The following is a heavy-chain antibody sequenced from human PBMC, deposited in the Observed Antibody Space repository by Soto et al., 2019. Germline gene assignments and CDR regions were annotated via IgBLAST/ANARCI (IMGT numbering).Heavy chain of an antibody. D-gene: IGHD2-8*02. CDR3: ARAGTNLVQFDY. J-gene: IGHJ4*01. V-gene: IGHV4-59*01. CDR1: GGSINSYF. Sequence: PSETLSLTCTVSGGSINSYFWSWIRQSPGKGLEWIGHIYYSGSTSYSPSLKSRVSISVDTSKNQFSLEVHSVTAADTAVYYCARAGTNLVQFDYCAQGTLVTVSS. CDR2: IYYSGST.